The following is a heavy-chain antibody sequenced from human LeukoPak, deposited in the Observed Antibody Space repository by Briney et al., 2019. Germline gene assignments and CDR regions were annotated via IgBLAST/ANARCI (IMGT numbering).Heavy chain of an antibody. CDR2: IIPILGTA. Sequence: WASVKVSCKASGGTFSSYAISWVRQAPGQGLEWMGGIIPILGTANYAQKFQGRVTITADKSTSTAYMELSSLRSEDTAVYYCASVLEYDIPLSFDYWGQGTLVTVSS. CDR3: ASVLEYDIPLSFDY. D-gene: IGHD3-9*01. V-gene: IGHV1-69*10. CDR1: GGTFSSYA. J-gene: IGHJ4*02.